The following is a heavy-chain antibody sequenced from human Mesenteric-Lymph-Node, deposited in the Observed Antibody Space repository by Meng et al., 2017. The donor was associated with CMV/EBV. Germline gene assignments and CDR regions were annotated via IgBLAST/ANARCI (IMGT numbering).Heavy chain of an antibody. CDR2: IYSRGNT. D-gene: IGHD3-16*01. J-gene: IGHJ4*02. Sequence: GSLRLSCSVSGASISNGEYCWGWVRQSPGKGLEWIGNIYSRGNTYYNPSFRSRVTMSVDTSKGQFSLKLRSVPAADTAVYYCARAPYYYYDTRNNPPDYWGRGVLVTVSS. CDR3: ARAPYYYYDTRNNPPDY. V-gene: IGHV4-39*07. CDR1: GASISNGEYC.